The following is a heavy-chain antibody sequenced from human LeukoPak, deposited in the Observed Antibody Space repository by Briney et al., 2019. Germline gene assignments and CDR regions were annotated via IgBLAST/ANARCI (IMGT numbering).Heavy chain of an antibody. J-gene: IGHJ4*02. D-gene: IGHD3-3*01. V-gene: IGHV4-59*12. CDR3: ARDRYDFWSGYYWGHFDY. CDR2: IYYSGST. CDR1: GGSISSYY. Sequence: SETLSLTCTVSGGSISSYYWSWIRQPPGKGLEWIGYIYYSGSTNYNPSLKSRVTISVDTSKNQFSLKLSSVTAADTAVYYCARDRYDFWSGYYWGHFDYWGQGTLVTVSS.